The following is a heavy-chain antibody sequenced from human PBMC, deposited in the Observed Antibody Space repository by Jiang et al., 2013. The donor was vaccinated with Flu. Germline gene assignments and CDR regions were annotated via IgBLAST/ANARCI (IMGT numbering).Heavy chain of an antibody. CDR3: ARAYCSGGSCKFDF. CDR2: IYGSGFT. J-gene: IGHJ4*02. CDR1: GGSISGYY. D-gene: IGHD2-15*01. V-gene: IGHV4-4*07. Sequence: LLKPSETLSLTCSVSGGSISGYYWAWIRQPAGKGLEWIGRIYGSGFTNYSPSLKSRVTMSVDASEKQFSLSLSSATAADTAVYYCARAYCSGGSCKFDFWGQGTLVTVSS.